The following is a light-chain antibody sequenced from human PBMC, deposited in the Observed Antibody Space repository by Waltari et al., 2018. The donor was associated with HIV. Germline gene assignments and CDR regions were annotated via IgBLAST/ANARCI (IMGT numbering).Light chain of an antibody. V-gene: IGLV3-25*03. CDR2: KDS. CDR1: ALPKQY. Sequence: SYELTQPTSVSVSPGQKARITCSGDALPKQYTYWYQQKPGQAPVLVIYKDSERPSGIPERFSGSNSGTTVTLTISGVQAEDEADYYCQSADSSGSPYVVFGGGTKLTVL. CDR3: QSADSSGSPYVV. J-gene: IGLJ2*01.